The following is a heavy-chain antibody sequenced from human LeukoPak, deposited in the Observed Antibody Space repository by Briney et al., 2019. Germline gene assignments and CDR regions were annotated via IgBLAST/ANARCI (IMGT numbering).Heavy chain of an antibody. D-gene: IGHD3-10*01. CDR3: SGRYGPGPV. V-gene: IGHV1-2*02. CDR1: GYTFAAHH. J-gene: IGHJ4*02. Sequence: ASMKVSCKASGYTFAAHHIHWVRQALGQGLEWMGWILPDGRDTKYSQKFQDRLTLTTDTSTNTAYMELSRLIPDDTAVYYCSGRYGPGPVWGQGTLISASP. CDR2: ILPDGRDT.